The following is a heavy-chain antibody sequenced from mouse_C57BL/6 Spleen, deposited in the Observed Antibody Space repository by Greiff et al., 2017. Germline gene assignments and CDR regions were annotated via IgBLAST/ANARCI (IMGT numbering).Heavy chain of an antibody. CDR3: ARDAYYYGSSYGWFAY. V-gene: IGHV3-6*01. CDR2: ISYDGSN. D-gene: IGHD1-1*01. CDR1: GYSITSGYY. J-gene: IGHJ3*01. Sequence: EVKLQESGPGLVKPSQSLSLTCSVTGYSITSGYYWNWIRQFPGNKLEWMGYISYDGSNNYNPSLKNRISITRDTSKNQFFLKLNSVTTEDTATYYCARDAYYYGSSYGWFAYWGQGTLVTVSA.